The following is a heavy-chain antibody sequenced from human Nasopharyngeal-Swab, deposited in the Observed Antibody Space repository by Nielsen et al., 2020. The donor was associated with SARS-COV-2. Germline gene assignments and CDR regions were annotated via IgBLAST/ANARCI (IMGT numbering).Heavy chain of an antibody. J-gene: IGHJ6*03. D-gene: IGHD6-19*01. V-gene: IGHV4-30-4*01. Sequence: IRQPPGKGLEGIGYIYYSGSTYYNPSLKRRVTISGDTSKNQFSLKLSSVTAADTAVYYCARVLGEQLLVNYYYYIDFWGKGTTVTVSS. CDR3: ARVLGEQLLVNYYYYIDF. CDR2: IYYSGST.